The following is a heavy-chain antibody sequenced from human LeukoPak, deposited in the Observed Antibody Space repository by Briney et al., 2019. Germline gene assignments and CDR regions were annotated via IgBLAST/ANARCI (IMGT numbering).Heavy chain of an antibody. Sequence: SETLSLTCTVSGYSISSGYYWGWIRQPPGKGLEWIGSIYHSGSTYYNPSLKSRVTISVDTSENQFSLKLSSVTAADTAVYYCARGTPMVRGVMGYYYYMDVWGKGTTVTVSS. J-gene: IGHJ6*03. CDR3: ARGTPMVRGVMGYYYYMDV. CDR1: GYSISSGYY. V-gene: IGHV4-38-2*02. D-gene: IGHD3-10*01. CDR2: IYHSGST.